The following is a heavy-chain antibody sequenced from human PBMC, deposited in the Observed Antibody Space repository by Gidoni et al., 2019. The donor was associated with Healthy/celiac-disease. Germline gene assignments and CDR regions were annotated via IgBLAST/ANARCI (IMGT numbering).Heavy chain of an antibody. V-gene: IGHV3-9*01. CDR1: GFTFDDYA. CDR3: AKEAAAGRLFDY. D-gene: IGHD6-13*01. CDR2: ISWNSGSI. Sequence: EVQLVESGGGLVQPGRSLRLSCAASGFTFDDYAMYWVRQAPGKGLEWVSGISWNSGSIGYADSVKGRFTISRDNAKNSLYLQMNSPRAEDTALYYCAKEAAAGRLFDYWGQGTLVTVTS. J-gene: IGHJ4*02.